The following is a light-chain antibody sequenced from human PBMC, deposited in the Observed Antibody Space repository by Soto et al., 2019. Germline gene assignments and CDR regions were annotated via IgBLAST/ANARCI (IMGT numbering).Light chain of an antibody. V-gene: IGKV4-1*01. CDR1: QSVLHSPNNKNY. CDR3: TQFYVVPCT. Sequence: DIVMTQSPDSLAVSLGERATINCKSSQSVLHSPNNKNYLAWFQQRPGQPPKLLIYWASTRESGVPGRFSGSGSGTDFTLTISSLQAEDVAVYYCTQFYVVPCTFGQGTKLAIK. CDR2: WAS. J-gene: IGKJ2*02.